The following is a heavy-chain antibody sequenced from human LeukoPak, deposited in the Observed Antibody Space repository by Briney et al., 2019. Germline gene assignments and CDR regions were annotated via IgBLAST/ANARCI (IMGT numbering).Heavy chain of an antibody. D-gene: IGHD6-19*01. Sequence: GGSLKLSCAASGFTFSSYAVSWVRQAPGKGLEWVSAISGSGGSTYYADSVKGRFTISRNNAKNSLFVQMSNLRAEDTAVYYCARVPRSGGSIDYWGQGTLVTVSS. CDR2: ISGSGGST. V-gene: IGHV3-23*01. J-gene: IGHJ4*02. CDR3: ARVPRSGGSIDY. CDR1: GFTFSSYA.